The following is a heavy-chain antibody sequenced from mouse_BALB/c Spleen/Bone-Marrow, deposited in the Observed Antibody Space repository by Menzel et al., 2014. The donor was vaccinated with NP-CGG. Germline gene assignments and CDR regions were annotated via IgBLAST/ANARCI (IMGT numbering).Heavy chain of an antibody. V-gene: IGHV2-6-7*01. CDR1: GFSLTGYG. Sequence: VQVVESGPGLVAPSQSLSITCTVSGFSLTGYGVSWVRQSPGKGLEWLGMIWGDGSTDYNSALKSRLSINKDNSKSQVFLKMNSLQTDDTARYYCARDSFLITRALDYWGQGTSVTVSS. D-gene: IGHD2-4*01. CDR2: IWGDGST. J-gene: IGHJ4*01. CDR3: ARDSFLITRALDY.